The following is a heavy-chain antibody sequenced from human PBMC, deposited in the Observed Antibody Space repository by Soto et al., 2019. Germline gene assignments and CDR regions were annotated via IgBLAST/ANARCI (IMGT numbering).Heavy chain of an antibody. J-gene: IGHJ4*02. CDR1: GFPFRSYA. D-gene: IGHD6-19*01. CDR2: ISGSGGST. CDR3: ASRSSGWYFDY. V-gene: IGHV3-23*01. Sequence: EVQLLESGGGLVQPGGSLRLSCAASGFPFRSYAMRWVRQAPGKGLEWVSVISGSGGSTYYADSVKGRFTISRDNSKNTLYLQMNSLRAEDTAVYYCASRSSGWYFDYWGQGTLVTVSS.